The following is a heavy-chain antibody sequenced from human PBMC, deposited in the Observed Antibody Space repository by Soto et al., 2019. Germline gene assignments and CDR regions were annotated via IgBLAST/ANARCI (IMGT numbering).Heavy chain of an antibody. V-gene: IGHV1-18*01. CDR2: INTSNDNK. D-gene: IGHD2-15*01. J-gene: IGHJ4*02. CDR3: ARDPGAASFDF. CDR1: GYTFTNYG. Sequence: QVHLVQSGAEVKKPGASVKVSCKASGYTFTNYGISWVRQAPGEGLEWVGWINTSNDNKLYAQKLQGRLTLTTDTSTSTAYMHLTTLRSDDTAVYFCARDPGAASFDFWAQGTLVTVSS.